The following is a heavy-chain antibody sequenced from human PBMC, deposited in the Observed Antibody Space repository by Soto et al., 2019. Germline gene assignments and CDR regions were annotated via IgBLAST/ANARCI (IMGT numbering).Heavy chain of an antibody. V-gene: IGHV3-64D*06. Sequence: GGSLRLSCSVSGFTFSNYAMHWVRQAPGKGLEYVSGITSDGDSTWHADSVKDRFTVSRDNSKNTLYLQMSSLRVEDTAIYYCVKGNQLLRYYFEFWGPGTLVTVSS. CDR1: GFTFSNYA. J-gene: IGHJ4*01. D-gene: IGHD2-15*01. CDR2: ITSDGDST. CDR3: VKGNQLLRYYFEF.